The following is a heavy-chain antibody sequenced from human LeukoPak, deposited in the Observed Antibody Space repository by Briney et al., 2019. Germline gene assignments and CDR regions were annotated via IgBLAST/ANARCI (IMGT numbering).Heavy chain of an antibody. CDR3: ARGYYGMDV. Sequence: GGSLRLSCAASGFTFSSYSMNWVRQAPGKGLEWVSYISSSSGTLYYADSMKGRFTISRDKVKNSLYLQMNSLRDEDTAVYYCARGYYGMDVWGQGTTVTVSS. V-gene: IGHV3-48*02. CDR2: ISSSSGTL. CDR1: GFTFSSYS. J-gene: IGHJ6*02.